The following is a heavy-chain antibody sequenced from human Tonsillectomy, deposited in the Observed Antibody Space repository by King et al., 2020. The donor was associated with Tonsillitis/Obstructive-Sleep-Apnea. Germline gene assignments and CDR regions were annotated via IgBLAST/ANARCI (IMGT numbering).Heavy chain of an antibody. CDR2: INAGNGNT. D-gene: IGHD2-2*01. CDR1: GYTFTSYA. Sequence: QLVQSGAEVKKPGASVKVSCMASGYTFTSYAMHWVRQAPGQRLEWMGWINAGNGNTKYSQKFQGRVTITRDTSASTAYMELSSLRSEDTAVYYCAREGEDIVVVPAASYYYYYMDVWGKGTTVTVSS. J-gene: IGHJ6*03. CDR3: AREGEDIVVVPAASYYYYYMDV. V-gene: IGHV1-3*01.